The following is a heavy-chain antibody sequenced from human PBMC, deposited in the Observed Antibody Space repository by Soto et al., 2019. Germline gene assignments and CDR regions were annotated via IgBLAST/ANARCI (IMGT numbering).Heavy chain of an antibody. CDR2: IYWNDDT. CDR1: GFSLTSIEVA. D-gene: IGHD6-13*01. V-gene: IGHV2-5*01. CDR3: AHTRRPYSSRLFDP. Sequence: SGPTLVNPTQPLTLTCSFSGFSLTSIEVAVGWIRHPRGKALEWLALIYWNDDTRYSPSLKSRLSISKDTSKNQVVLTMNNMDPVDTATYYCAHTRRPYSSRLFDPWGQGTLVTVSS. J-gene: IGHJ5*02.